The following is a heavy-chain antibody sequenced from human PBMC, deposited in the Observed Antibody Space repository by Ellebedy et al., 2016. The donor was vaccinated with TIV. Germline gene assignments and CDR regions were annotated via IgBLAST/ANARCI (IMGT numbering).Heavy chain of an antibody. J-gene: IGHJ5*02. V-gene: IGHV4-39*07. Sequence: SETLSLTXTVSGGSISSSGYYWGWIRQPPGKGLEWIGSIYYSGSTYYNPSLKSRVTISVDTSKNQFSLKLSSVTAADTAVYYCARIFDGDQGGWFDPWGQGTLVTVSS. CDR1: GGSISSSGYY. D-gene: IGHD4-17*01. CDR2: IYYSGST. CDR3: ARIFDGDQGGWFDP.